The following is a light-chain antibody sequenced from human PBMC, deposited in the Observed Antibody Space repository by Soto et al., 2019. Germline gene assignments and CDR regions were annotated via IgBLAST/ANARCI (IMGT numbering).Light chain of an antibody. CDR2: DVS. Sequence: QSALTQPASVSGSPGQSITISCTGTSRDVGGYNYVSWYQQHPGKAPKLIIYDVSNWPSGVSNRFSGSKSGNTASLTISGLQAEGEADYYCSSYTSSSTRVFGGGTKLTVL. V-gene: IGLV2-14*01. CDR3: SSYTSSSTRV. CDR1: SRDVGGYNY. J-gene: IGLJ2*01.